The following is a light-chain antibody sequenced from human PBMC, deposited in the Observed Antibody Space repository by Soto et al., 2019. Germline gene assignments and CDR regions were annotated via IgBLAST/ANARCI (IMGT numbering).Light chain of an antibody. V-gene: IGKV3-20*01. CDR2: GAS. CDR3: QQYSSSPIT. Sequence: EIVLTQSPGTLSLSPGERATLSGRASQSVSSSYLAWYQQKAGQAPRLLIYGASSRATGIPDRFSGGGSGTDFSLTISRLDPEDFAVYYCQQYSSSPITFGQGTRLENK. J-gene: IGKJ5*01. CDR1: QSVSSSY.